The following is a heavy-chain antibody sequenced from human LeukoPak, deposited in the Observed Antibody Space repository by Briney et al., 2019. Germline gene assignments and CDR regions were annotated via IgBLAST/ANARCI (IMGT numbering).Heavy chain of an antibody. J-gene: IGHJ4*02. V-gene: IGHV1-69*04. CDR2: FIPILGIA. Sequence: SVKLSCKASGGTFSSYAISRVRQAPGQGLEWKGRFIPILGIANYAQKFQGRVTITADKSTSTAYMELSSLRPEDTAVYYCAHGGYGDYGCFDYWGQGTLVTVSS. D-gene: IGHD4-17*01. CDR3: AHGGYGDYGCFDY. CDR1: GGTFSSYA.